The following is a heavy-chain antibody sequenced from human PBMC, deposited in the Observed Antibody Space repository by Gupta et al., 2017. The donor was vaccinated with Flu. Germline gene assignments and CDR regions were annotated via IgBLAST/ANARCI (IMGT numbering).Heavy chain of an antibody. CDR2: IKQDGSEK. CDR3: ARAGYCGGDSYLSDYYYYYGMDV. Sequence: CAASGFTFSSYWMSWVRQAPGKGLEWVANIKQDGSEKYYVDSVKGRFTISRDNAKNSLYLQMNSLRAEDTAVYYCARAGYCGGDSYLSDYYYYYGMDVWGQGTTVTVSS. CDR1: GFTFSSYW. D-gene: IGHD2-21*02. V-gene: IGHV3-7*01. J-gene: IGHJ6*02.